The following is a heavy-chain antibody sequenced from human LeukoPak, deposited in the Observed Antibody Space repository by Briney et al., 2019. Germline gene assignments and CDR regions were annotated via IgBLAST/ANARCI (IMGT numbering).Heavy chain of an antibody. CDR2: ISGSGGST. CDR3: AKDKVVAATESCDY. J-gene: IGHJ4*02. D-gene: IGHD2-15*01. V-gene: IGHV3-23*01. CDR1: GFTFSSYA. Sequence: GGSLRLSCAASGFTFSSYAMSWVRQAPGKGLEWVSAISGSGGSTYYADSVKGRFTISRDNSKNTLYLQMTSLRAEDTAVYYCAKDKVVAATESCDYWGQGTLVTVSS.